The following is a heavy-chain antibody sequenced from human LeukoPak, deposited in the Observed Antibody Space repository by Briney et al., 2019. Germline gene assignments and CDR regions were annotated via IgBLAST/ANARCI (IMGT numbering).Heavy chain of an antibody. CDR3: ARGRGYDRTGYVYYFDF. Sequence: GASVKVSCKASGYTFTSYDISWVRQAPGQGLEWMGWISAYNGNTNYAQKLQGRVTMTTDTSTSTAYMELSSLRYEDTAVYYCARGRGYDRTGYVYYFDFWGQGTLVTVSS. CDR1: GYTFTSYD. J-gene: IGHJ4*02. V-gene: IGHV1-18*01. CDR2: ISAYNGNT. D-gene: IGHD3-22*01.